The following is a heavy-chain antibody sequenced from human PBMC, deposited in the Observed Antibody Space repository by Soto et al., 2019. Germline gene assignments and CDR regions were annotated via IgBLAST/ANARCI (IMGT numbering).Heavy chain of an antibody. CDR1: GFTFSSYD. CDR2: IGTAGDT. D-gene: IGHD6-13*01. CDR3: ARQPGYDYYYGMDV. Sequence: GGSLRLSCAASGFTFSSYDMHWVRQATGKGLEWVSAIGTAGDTYYPGSVKGRFTISRENAKNSLYLQMNSLRAEDTAVYYCARQPGYDYYYGMDVWGQGTTVTVSS. V-gene: IGHV3-13*01. J-gene: IGHJ6*02.